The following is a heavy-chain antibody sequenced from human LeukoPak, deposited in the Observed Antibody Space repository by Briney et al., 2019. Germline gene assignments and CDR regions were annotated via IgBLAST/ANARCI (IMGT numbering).Heavy chain of an antibody. J-gene: IGHJ3*02. Sequence: GGSLRLSCAASGFTFSNAWMSWVRQAPGKGLEWVGRIKSKTDGGTTDYAAPVKGRFTISRDDSKNTLYLQMNSLKTEDTAVYYCITYGRQWLVDAFGIWGQGTMVTVSS. D-gene: IGHD6-19*01. V-gene: IGHV3-15*01. CDR3: ITYGRQWLVDAFGI. CDR2: IKSKTDGGTT. CDR1: GFTFSNAW.